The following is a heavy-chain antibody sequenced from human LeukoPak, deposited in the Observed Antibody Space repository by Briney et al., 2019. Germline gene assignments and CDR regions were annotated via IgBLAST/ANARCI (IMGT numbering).Heavy chain of an antibody. D-gene: IGHD3-10*01. CDR2: ISYDGSNK. CDR3: ARDYGSAFYGMDV. J-gene: IGHJ6*02. Sequence: GRSLRLSCAASGFTLTYYAMHWVRQAPGKGLEWVAVISYDGSNKYYADSVKGRFTISRDNSKNTLYLQMNSLRAEDTAVYYCARDYGSAFYGMDVWGQGTTVTVSS. CDR1: GFTLTYYA. V-gene: IGHV3-30*04.